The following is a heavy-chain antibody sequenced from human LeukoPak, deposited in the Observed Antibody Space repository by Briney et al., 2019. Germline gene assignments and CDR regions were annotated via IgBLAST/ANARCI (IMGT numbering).Heavy chain of an antibody. Sequence: SETLSLTCAVYGGSFSGYYWSWIRQPPGKGLEWIGYIYYSGSTNYNPSLKSRVTMSVDTSKNQFSLKLSSVTAADTAVYYCASLSSGSTRTRFDYWGQGTLVTVSS. CDR1: GGSFSGYY. V-gene: IGHV4-59*08. J-gene: IGHJ4*02. CDR2: IYYSGST. CDR3: ASLSSGSTRTRFDY. D-gene: IGHD6-19*01.